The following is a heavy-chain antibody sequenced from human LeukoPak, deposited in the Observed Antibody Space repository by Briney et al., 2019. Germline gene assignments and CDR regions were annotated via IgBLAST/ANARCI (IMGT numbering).Heavy chain of an antibody. CDR1: GFTFSDYY. CDR2: VSSSGSTI. CDR3: ATSSSPLYAFDI. Sequence: GGSLRLSCAASGFTFSDYYMSWIRQAPGKGLEWVSYVSSSGSTIYYADSVKGRFTISRDNAKNSLYLQMNSLRAEDTAMYYCATSSSPLYAFDIWGQGTMVTVSS. J-gene: IGHJ3*02. D-gene: IGHD6-6*01. V-gene: IGHV3-11*01.